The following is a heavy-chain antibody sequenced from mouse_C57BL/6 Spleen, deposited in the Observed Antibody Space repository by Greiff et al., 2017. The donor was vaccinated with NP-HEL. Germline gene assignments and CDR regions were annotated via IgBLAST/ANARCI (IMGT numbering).Heavy chain of an antibody. V-gene: IGHV1-9*01. D-gene: IGHD1-1*01. J-gene: IGHJ1*03. Sequence: QVQLQQSGAELMKPGASVKLSCKATGYTFTGYWIEWVKQRPGHGLEWIGEILPGSGSTNYNEKFKGKATITADTSSNTAYLQLSRLTTEDSATFCCARGGSLLHWYFDVWGTGTTVTVSS. CDR1: GYTFTGYW. CDR3: ARGGSLLHWYFDV. CDR2: ILPGSGST.